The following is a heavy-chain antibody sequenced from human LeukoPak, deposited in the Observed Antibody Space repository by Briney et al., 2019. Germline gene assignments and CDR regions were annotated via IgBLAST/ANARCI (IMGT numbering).Heavy chain of an antibody. CDR1: GFTFRSYA. J-gene: IGHJ4*02. D-gene: IGHD5-12*01. Sequence: GGSLRLSCEASGFTFRSYAMTWVRQAPGKGLEWVSAISGSGAKTYYADSVKGRFTISRDNSRNTLYLQMNSLRVEDTAVYYCVREKNDIVLTSYYFDYWGQGTLVTVSS. CDR2: ISGSGAKT. CDR3: VREKNDIVLTSYYFDY. V-gene: IGHV3-23*01.